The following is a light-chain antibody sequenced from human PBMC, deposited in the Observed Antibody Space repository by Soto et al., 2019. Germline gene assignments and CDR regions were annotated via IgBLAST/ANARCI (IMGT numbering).Light chain of an antibody. CDR1: SSDIGNYKY. CDR3: SSYTTSSTRV. V-gene: IGLV2-14*01. J-gene: IGLJ3*02. Sequence: QSVLTQPASVSGSPGQSITISCTGTSSDIGNYKYVSWYQQHPGKAPKLIIFEVTNRPSGVSDRFSGSKSGNTASLTISGLQTEDEADYYCSSYTTSSTRVFGGGTKLTVL. CDR2: EVT.